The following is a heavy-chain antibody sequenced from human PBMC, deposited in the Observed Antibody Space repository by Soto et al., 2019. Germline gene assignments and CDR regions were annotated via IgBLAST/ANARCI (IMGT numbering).Heavy chain of an antibody. CDR2: ISGSGGST. J-gene: IGHJ4*02. CDR1: GFTFSNYA. CDR3: AKDQGSSWYEIDY. D-gene: IGHD6-13*01. V-gene: IGHV3-23*01. Sequence: EVQLLESGGGLVQPGGSLRLSCAASGFTFSNYAVTWVRQAPGQGLEWVSTISGSGGSTYYADSVKGRFTISRDNSKNTLYLQKNSLRAEDTTVYYCAKDQGSSWYEIDYWGQGTLVTVSS.